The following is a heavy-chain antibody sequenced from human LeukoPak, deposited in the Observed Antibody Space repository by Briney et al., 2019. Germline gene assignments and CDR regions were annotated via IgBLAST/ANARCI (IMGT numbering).Heavy chain of an antibody. V-gene: IGHV3-9*01. CDR1: GFTFDDYA. CDR2: ISWNSGSI. J-gene: IGHJ4*02. CDR3: AGQDWLGDRYYFDY. Sequence: GGSLRLSCAASGFTFDDYAMHWVRQAPGKGLEWVSGISWNSGSIGYADSVKGRFTVSRDNARNSVYLQMNSLRAEDTAVYYCAGQDWLGDRYYFDYWGQGSLVTVSS. D-gene: IGHD3-9*01.